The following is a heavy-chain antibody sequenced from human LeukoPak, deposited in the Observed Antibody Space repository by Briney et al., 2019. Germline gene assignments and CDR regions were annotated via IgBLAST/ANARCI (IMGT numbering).Heavy chain of an antibody. CDR1: GGSISSSSYY. CDR3: ASLFYCGGDCYSEFDY. CDR2: IYYSGST. D-gene: IGHD2-21*02. V-gene: IGHV4-39*07. Sequence: SETLSLTCTVSGGSISSSSYYWGWIRQPPGKGLEWIGSIYYSGSTYYNPSLKSRVTIPVDTSKNQFSLKLSSVTAADTAVYYCASLFYCGGDCYSEFDYWGQGTLVTVSS. J-gene: IGHJ4*02.